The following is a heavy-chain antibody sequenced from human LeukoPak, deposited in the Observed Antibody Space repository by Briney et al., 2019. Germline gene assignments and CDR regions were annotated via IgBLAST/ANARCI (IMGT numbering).Heavy chain of an antibody. CDR2: ISAYNGNT. CDR3: ARDTGPGWIQLWSNYYYYYGMDV. CDR1: GYTFTSYG. V-gene: IGHV1-18*01. J-gene: IGHJ6*02. Sequence: ASVKVSCKASGYTFTSYGISWVRQAPGQGLEWMGWISAYNGNTNYAQRLQGRVTMTTDTSTSTAYMELRSLRSDDTAVYYCARDTGPGWIQLWSNYYYYYGMDVWGQGTTVTVS. D-gene: IGHD5-18*01.